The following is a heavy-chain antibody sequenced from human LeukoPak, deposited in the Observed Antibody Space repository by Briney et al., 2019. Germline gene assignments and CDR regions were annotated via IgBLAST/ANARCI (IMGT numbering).Heavy chain of an antibody. D-gene: IGHD3-22*01. CDR2: ISYDGSNK. Sequence: GGSLRLSCAASGFTFSSYAMHWVRQAPGKGLEWVAVISYDGSNKYYADSVKGRFTISRDNSKNTLYLQMNSLRAEDTAVYYCARPPTRKAALHYYDSSGYYYTSYFDYWGQGTLVTVSS. J-gene: IGHJ4*02. CDR1: GFTFSSYA. V-gene: IGHV3-30*01. CDR3: ARPPTRKAALHYYDSSGYYYTSYFDY.